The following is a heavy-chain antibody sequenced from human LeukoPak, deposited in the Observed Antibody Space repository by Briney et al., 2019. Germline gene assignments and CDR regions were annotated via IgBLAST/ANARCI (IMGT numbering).Heavy chain of an antibody. CDR2: ISSSGSTI. CDR3: VRDYYGSGSYSPIYWYFDL. CDR1: GFTFSSYE. D-gene: IGHD3-10*01. V-gene: IGHV3-48*03. Sequence: PGGSLRLSCAASGFTFSSYEMNWVRQAPGKGLEWVSYISSSGSTIYYADSVKGRFTISRDNAKNSLYLQMNSLRAEDTAVYYCVRDYYGSGSYSPIYWYFDLWGRGTLVTVSS. J-gene: IGHJ2*01.